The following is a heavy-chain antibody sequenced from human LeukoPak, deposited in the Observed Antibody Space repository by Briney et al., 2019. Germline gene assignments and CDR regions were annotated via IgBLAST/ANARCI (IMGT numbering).Heavy chain of an antibody. V-gene: IGHV4-59*01. D-gene: IGHD3-10*01. CDR3: ASDHGSGIDN. CDR1: GRSISICY. J-gene: IGHJ4*02. Sequence: SETLSLTCTVSGRSISICYWNGTPQPPREALEWFGDVYYNRSTNYNPSPKSPVTIAVDTSKNQFFLTLSPVTAADTAVYYCASDHGSGIDNWSKRTPVNVSS. CDR2: VYYNRST.